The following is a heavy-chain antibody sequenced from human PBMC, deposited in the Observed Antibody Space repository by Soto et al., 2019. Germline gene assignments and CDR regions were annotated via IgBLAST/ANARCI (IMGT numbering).Heavy chain of an antibody. V-gene: IGHV3-11*06. D-gene: IGHD2-2*01. CDR3: ASSGVVPAANFDY. J-gene: IGHJ4*02. CDR1: GFTFSDYY. Sequence: GGSLRLSCAASGFTFSDYYMSWIRQAPGKGLEWVSYISSSSSYTNYADSVKGRFTISRDNAKNSLYLQMNSLRAEDTAVYYCASSGVVPAANFDYWGQGTLVTVS. CDR2: ISSSSSYT.